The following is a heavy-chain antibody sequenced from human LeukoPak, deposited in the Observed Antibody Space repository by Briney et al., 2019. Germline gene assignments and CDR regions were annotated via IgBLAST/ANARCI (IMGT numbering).Heavy chain of an antibody. D-gene: IGHD5-18*01. J-gene: IGHJ4*02. CDR2: ISYDGSNK. V-gene: IGHV3-30*19. CDR1: GFTFSSYG. CDR3: ARDGTLVDTAYYYFDY. Sequence: QTGGSLRLSCAASGFTFSSYGMHWVRQAPGKGLEWVAVISYDGSNKYYADSVKGRFTISRDNSKNTLYLQMNSLRAEDTAVYYCARDGTLVDTAYYYFDYWGQGTLVTVSS.